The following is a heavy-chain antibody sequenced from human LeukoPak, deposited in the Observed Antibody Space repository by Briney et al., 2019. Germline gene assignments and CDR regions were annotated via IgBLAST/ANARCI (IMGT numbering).Heavy chain of an antibody. CDR3: ARGNYGDYAT. Sequence: SQTLSLTCTVSGGSISSGSYYWSWIRQPAGKGLEWIGRIYTSGSTNYNPSLKSRVTISVDTSKNQFSLKLSSVTAVDTAVYYCARGNYGDYATWGQGTLVTVSS. D-gene: IGHD4-17*01. CDR1: GGSISSGSYY. CDR2: IYTSGST. V-gene: IGHV4-61*02. J-gene: IGHJ5*02.